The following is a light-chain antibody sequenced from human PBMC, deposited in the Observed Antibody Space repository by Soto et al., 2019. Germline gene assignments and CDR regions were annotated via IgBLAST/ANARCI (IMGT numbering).Light chain of an antibody. CDR2: GAS. J-gene: IGKJ4*01. V-gene: IGKV3-20*01. CDR3: QDYGSSRS. CDR1: QSVSGSY. Sequence: EIVLTQSPGTLSLSPGESATLSCRASQSVSGSYLAWYQQKPGRPPRLLIYGASSRATGIPDRFSGSGSGTDFTLTISRLEPEDFALYYCQDYGSSRSFGGGTNVEVK.